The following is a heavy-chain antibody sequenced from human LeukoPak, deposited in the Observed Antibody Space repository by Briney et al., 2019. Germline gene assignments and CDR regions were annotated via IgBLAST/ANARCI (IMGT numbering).Heavy chain of an antibody. V-gene: IGHV1-18*01. D-gene: IGHD3-10*01. CDR1: GYTFTSYG. Sequence: ASVKVSCKASGYTFTSYGISWVRQAPGQGLEWMGWISAYNGNTNYAQKLQGRVTMTTDTSTSTAYMELRSLRSDDTAVYYCARESTFGVRGVIITPFDYWGQGTLVTVSS. CDR2: ISAYNGNT. CDR3: ARESTFGVRGVIITPFDY. J-gene: IGHJ4*02.